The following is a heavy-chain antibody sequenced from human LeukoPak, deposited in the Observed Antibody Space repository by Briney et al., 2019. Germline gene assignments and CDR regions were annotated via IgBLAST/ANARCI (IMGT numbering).Heavy chain of an antibody. CDR3: AKDIYKWQQLVWGTDV. D-gene: IGHD6-13*01. J-gene: IGHJ6*02. V-gene: IGHV3-43*01. CDR1: GFNFDDYT. Sequence: GGSLRLSCAASGFNFDDYTMHWVRQALGKGLEWVSLMSWDGARTYYADPVKGRFTISRDNSRNSLYLQMNSLRTEDTALYYCAKDIYKWQQLVWGTDVWGQGTTVTVSS. CDR2: MSWDGART.